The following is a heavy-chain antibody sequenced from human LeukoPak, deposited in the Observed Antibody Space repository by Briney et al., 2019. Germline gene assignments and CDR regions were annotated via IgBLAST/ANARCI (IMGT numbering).Heavy chain of an antibody. J-gene: IGHJ6*02. CDR2: IYYSGST. Sequence: SETLSLTCTVSGGSISSGDYYWSWIRQPPGKGLEWIGYIYYSGSTYYHPSLKSRVTISVDTSKNQFSLKLSSVTVADTAVYYCARAAGGMDVWGQGTTVTVSS. CDR1: GGSISSGDYY. CDR3: ARAAGGMDV. V-gene: IGHV4-30-4*01.